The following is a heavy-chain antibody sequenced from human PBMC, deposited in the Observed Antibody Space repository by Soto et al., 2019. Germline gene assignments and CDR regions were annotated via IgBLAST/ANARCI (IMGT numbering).Heavy chain of an antibody. D-gene: IGHD3-10*01. J-gene: IGHJ4*02. CDR3: ARVHHWAFDY. CDR1: GFTFSTYS. CDR2: IRTADNTI. V-gene: IGHV3-48*01. Sequence: EVQLVESGGGLVQPGGSLRLSCAVSGFTFSTYSVNWVRQAPGKGLEWVAYIRTADNTIYYADSVKGRFTISIDYATNSLYLQMSSLRAEDTALYYCARVHHWAFDYWGQGTQVTVSS.